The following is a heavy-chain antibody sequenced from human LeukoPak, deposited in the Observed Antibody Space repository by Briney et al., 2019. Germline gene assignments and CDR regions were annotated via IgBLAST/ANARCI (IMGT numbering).Heavy chain of an antibody. CDR2: ISSSSSYI. J-gene: IGHJ4*02. D-gene: IGHD3-22*01. Sequence: GGSLRLSCAASGFTFSSYSMNWVRQAPGKRLEWVSSISSSSSYIYYADSVKGRFTISRDNAKNSLYLQMNSLRAEDTAVYYCARYYRSGYYYTGVDYWGQGTPVTVSS. V-gene: IGHV3-21*01. CDR1: GFTFSSYS. CDR3: ARYYRSGYYYTGVDY.